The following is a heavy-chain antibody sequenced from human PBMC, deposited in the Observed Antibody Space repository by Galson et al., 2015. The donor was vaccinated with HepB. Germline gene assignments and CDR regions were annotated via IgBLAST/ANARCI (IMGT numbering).Heavy chain of an antibody. V-gene: IGHV3-64D*06. CDR2: IDSNGYNI. Sequence: SLRLSCAASGFTFSTYAMHWVRQAPGKGLEYVSGIDSNGYNIYYADSVKGRFTISRDNSKNTLYLQMRSLRAEDTAVFYCVKDRGAVRRDFDFWGQGTLVTVSS. CDR3: VKDRGAVRRDFDF. D-gene: IGHD3-10*01. CDR1: GFTFSTYA. J-gene: IGHJ4*02.